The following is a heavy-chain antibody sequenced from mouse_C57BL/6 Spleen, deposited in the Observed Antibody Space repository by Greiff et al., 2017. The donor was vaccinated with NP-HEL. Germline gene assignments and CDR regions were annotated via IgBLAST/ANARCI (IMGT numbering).Heavy chain of an antibody. Sequence: EVMLVESGGGLVKPGGSLKLSCAASGFTFSSYTMSWVRQTPEKRLEWVATISGGGGNTYYPDSVKGRFTISSDNAKNTLYLQMSSLRSEDTALYYCARHFYYGSSYEDYFDYWGQGTTLTDSS. J-gene: IGHJ2*01. V-gene: IGHV5-9*01. D-gene: IGHD1-1*01. CDR2: ISGGGGNT. CDR3: ARHFYYGSSYEDYFDY. CDR1: GFTFSSYT.